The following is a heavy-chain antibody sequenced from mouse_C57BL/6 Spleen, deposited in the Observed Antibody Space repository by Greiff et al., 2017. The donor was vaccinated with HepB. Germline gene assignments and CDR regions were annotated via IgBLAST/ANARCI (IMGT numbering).Heavy chain of an antibody. CDR2: IYPGSGST. CDR3: ARSHYDYDGFWYFDV. J-gene: IGHJ1*03. D-gene: IGHD2-4*01. Sequence: QVQLQQPGAELVKPGASVKMSCKASGYTFTSYWITWVKQRPGQGLEWIGDIYPGSGSTNYNEKFKSKATLTVDTSSSTAYMQLSSLTSEDSAVYYCARSHYDYDGFWYFDVWGTGTTVTVSS. V-gene: IGHV1-55*01. CDR1: GYTFTSYW.